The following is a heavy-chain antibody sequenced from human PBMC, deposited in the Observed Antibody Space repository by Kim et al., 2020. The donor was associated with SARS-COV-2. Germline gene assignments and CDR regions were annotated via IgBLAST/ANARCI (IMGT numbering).Heavy chain of an antibody. CDR1: GGTFSSYT. CDR3: ARDGGPLRFLEWFPNWIDP. CDR2: IIPILGIA. V-gene: IGHV1-69*04. Sequence: SVKVSCKASGGTFSSYTISWVRQAPGQGLEWMGRIIPILGIANYAQKFQGRVTITADKSTSTAYMELSSLRSEDTAVYYCARDGGPLRFLEWFPNWIDPWGQGTLVTVSS. J-gene: IGHJ5*02. D-gene: IGHD3-3*01.